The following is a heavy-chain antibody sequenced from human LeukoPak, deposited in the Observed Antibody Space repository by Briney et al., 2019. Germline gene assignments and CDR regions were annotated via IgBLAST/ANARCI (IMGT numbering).Heavy chain of an antibody. CDR1: GGSISSYY. CDR2: IYYSGST. V-gene: IGHV4-59*01. CDR3: ARGRGLRSPFDY. Sequence: PSETLSLTCTVSGGSISSYYWSWIRQPPGKGLEWIGYIYYSGSTNYNPSLKSRVTISVDTSKNQFSLKLSSVTAADTAVYYCARGRGLRSPFDYWGQGTLVTVSS. J-gene: IGHJ4*02. D-gene: IGHD4-17*01.